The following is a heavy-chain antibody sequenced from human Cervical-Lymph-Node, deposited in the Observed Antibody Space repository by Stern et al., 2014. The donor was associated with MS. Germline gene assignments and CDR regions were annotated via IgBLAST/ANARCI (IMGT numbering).Heavy chain of an antibody. CDR3: ARDAQYCSSSSCYLGTDP. CDR2: ISSGGHTI. V-gene: IGHV3-11*01. CDR1: GFTFSDYY. Sequence: VQLEESGGGLVRPGGSLRLSCAASGFTFSDYYMTWIRQAPGKGLEWVSYISSGGHTIYYADSVKGRFTISRDNAKNSLYLQMNSLRAEDTAVYYCARDAQYCSSSSCYLGTDPWGQGTLVTVSS. D-gene: IGHD2-2*01. J-gene: IGHJ5*02.